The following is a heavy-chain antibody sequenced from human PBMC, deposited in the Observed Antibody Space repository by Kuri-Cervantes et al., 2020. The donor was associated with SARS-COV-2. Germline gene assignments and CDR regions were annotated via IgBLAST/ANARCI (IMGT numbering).Heavy chain of an antibody. Sequence: GESLKISCVASGFTFSIYAMSWVRQAPGKGLEWVSTFSVSGNTTYYADSVKGRFTISRDNFMNMMFLQMSSLRADDTAVYYCAKGTTTYTSPFDYWGRGTLVTVSS. CDR3: AKGTTTYTSPFDY. CDR1: GFTFSIYA. J-gene: IGHJ4*02. V-gene: IGHV3-23*01. CDR2: FSVSGNTT. D-gene: IGHD1-14*01.